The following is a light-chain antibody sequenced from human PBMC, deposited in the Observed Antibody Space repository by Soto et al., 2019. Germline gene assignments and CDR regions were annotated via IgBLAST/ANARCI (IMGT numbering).Light chain of an antibody. CDR2: DAS. Sequence: DIQMTQSPSSLSASVGDRVTITCEASQDISNYLNWYQQKPGKAPKLLIYDASNLQTGVPSRFSGSGSGTEFTFTIDSLLPEDFATYFCQQYDNVPLTFGGGTKVEIK. V-gene: IGKV1-33*01. CDR3: QQYDNVPLT. CDR1: QDISNY. J-gene: IGKJ4*01.